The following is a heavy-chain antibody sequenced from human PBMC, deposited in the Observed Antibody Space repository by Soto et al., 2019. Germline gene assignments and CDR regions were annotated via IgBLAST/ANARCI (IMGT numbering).Heavy chain of an antibody. CDR1: GFTFSSYG. CDR2: ISYDGSNK. Sequence: QVQLVESGGGVVQPGRSLRLSCAASGFTFSSYGMHWVRQAPGKGLEWVAVISYDGSNKYYADSVKGRFTISRDTSKNTLYLQMNSLRAEDTAVYYCSKDLEIAHTWSYWGQGTLVTVSS. J-gene: IGHJ4*02. CDR3: SKDLEIAHTWSY. V-gene: IGHV3-30*18. D-gene: IGHD2-21*01.